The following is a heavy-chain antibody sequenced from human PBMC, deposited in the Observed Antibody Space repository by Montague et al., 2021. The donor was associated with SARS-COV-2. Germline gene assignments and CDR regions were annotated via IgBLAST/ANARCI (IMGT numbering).Heavy chain of an antibody. V-gene: IGHV4-59*08. CDR1: AGSINNHY. J-gene: IGHJ4*02. CDR2: VYFSGTA. Sequence: SETLSLTCTVSAGSINNHYWSWIRQTPRKELEWIAYVYFSGTASYNPSLKSRVTISVDTSRNQFSLQLTSVTAADTAVYYCARRPSGGWSFDYWGQGTQVSVSS. CDR3: ARRPSGGWSFDY. D-gene: IGHD6-19*01.